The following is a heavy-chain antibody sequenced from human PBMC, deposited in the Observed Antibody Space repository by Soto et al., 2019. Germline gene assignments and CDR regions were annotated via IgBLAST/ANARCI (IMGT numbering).Heavy chain of an antibody. V-gene: IGHV4-39*07. CDR3: ARVSYDFWSGYPAGAFDI. J-gene: IGHJ3*02. CDR1: GGSITSSSYY. CDR2: IYYSGST. Sequence: SETLSLTCIVSGGSITSSSYYWGRIRQPSGKGLEWIGSIYYSGSTYYNPSLKSRVTISVDTSKNQFSLKLSSVTAADTAVYYCARVSYDFWSGYPAGAFDIWGQGTMVTVSS. D-gene: IGHD3-3*01.